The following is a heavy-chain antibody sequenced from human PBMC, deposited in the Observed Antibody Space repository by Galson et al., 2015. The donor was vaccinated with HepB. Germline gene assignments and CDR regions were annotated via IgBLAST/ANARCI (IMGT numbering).Heavy chain of an antibody. CDR3: AKDSSLSIAAAGTGDFDY. V-gene: IGHV3-23*01. CDR2: ISGSGGST. CDR1: GFTFSSYA. J-gene: IGHJ4*02. D-gene: IGHD6-13*01. Sequence: SLRLSCAASGFTFSSYAMSWVRQAPGKGLEWVSAISGSGGSTYYADSVKGRFTISRDNSKNTLYLQMNSLRAEDTAVYYCAKDSSLSIAAAGTGDFDYWGQGTLVTVSS.